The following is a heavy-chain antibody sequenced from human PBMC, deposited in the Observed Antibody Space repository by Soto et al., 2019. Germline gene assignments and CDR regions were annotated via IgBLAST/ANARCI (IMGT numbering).Heavy chain of an antibody. D-gene: IGHD2-2*01. CDR2: IYYSGST. V-gene: IGHV4-59*01. CDR1: GGSISSYY. Sequence: SETLSLTCTVSGGSISSYYWSWIRQPPGKGLEWIGYIYYSGSTNYNPSLKSRVTISVDTSKNQFSLKLSSVTAADTAVYYCARGGFYCSSTSCTRYYYYGMDVWGQGTTVTVS. J-gene: IGHJ6*02. CDR3: ARGGFYCSSTSCTRYYYYGMDV.